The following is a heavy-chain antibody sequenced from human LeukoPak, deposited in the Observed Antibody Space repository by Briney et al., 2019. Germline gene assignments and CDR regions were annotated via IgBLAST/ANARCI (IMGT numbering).Heavy chain of an antibody. Sequence: SLRLSCVVSGFNSEDHAMHWVRQAPGKGLEWVSGIYWSSSGTGYADSVKGRFTISRDNSKNTLYLQMNSLRAEDTAVYYCARSPFYSGFDYWGQGTLVTVSS. CDR3: ARSPFYSGFDY. CDR2: IYWSSSGT. D-gene: IGHD2-15*01. J-gene: IGHJ4*02. V-gene: IGHV3-9*02. CDR1: GFNSEDHA.